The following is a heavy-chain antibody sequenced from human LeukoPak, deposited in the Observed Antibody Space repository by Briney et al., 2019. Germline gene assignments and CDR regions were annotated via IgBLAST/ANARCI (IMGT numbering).Heavy chain of an antibody. CDR3: ARGDYDILTGYYFNLNY. V-gene: IGHV4-59*01. J-gene: IGHJ4*02. D-gene: IGHD3-9*01. Sequence: SETLSLTCTVSGGSISSYYWSWIRQPPGKGLEWIGYIYYSGSTNYNPSLKGRVTISVDTSKNQFSLKLSSVTAADTAVYYCARGDYDILTGYYFNLNYWGQGTLVTVSS. CDR2: IYYSGST. CDR1: GGSISSYY.